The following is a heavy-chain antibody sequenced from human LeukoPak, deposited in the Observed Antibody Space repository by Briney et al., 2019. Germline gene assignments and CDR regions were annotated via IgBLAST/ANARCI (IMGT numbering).Heavy chain of an antibody. Sequence: GGSLRLSCAASGFAFSSYSMNWVRQPPGKGLEWVSYISSSSSTIYYADFVKGRFTNSRDNAKNSLYLQMNSLRDEDTAVYYCARDPNDDEDYWGQGTLVTVSS. CDR1: GFAFSSYS. V-gene: IGHV3-48*02. CDR2: ISSSSSTI. D-gene: IGHD1-1*01. J-gene: IGHJ4*02. CDR3: ARDPNDDEDY.